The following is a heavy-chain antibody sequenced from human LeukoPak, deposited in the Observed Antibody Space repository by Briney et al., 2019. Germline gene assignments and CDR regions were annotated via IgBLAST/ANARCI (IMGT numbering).Heavy chain of an antibody. CDR2: IKGKTDGGTT. J-gene: IGHJ4*02. Sequence: GGSLRLSCVASGFTFSNAWMTWVRQAPGKRLEWVGRIKGKTDGGTTYYAAPVKGRFTISRDDSKNTLYLQMNSLKTEDTAVYYCSSNMVEWGQGTLVTVSS. V-gene: IGHV3-15*01. CDR3: SSNMVE. D-gene: IGHD4/OR15-4a*01. CDR1: GFTFSNAW.